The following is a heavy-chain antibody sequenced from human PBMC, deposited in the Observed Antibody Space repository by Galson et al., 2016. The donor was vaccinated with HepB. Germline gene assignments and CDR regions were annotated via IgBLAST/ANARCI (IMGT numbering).Heavy chain of an antibody. CDR1: GFTFSSFA. J-gene: IGHJ6*02. CDR2: LSGGEDKS. V-gene: IGHV3-23*01. Sequence: SLRLSCAASGFTFSSFAMTWVRQAPGKGLEWVSSLSGGEDKSFYADSLKGRFTIPIDNFNNTVFLRMNSLRAEDTAVYYCARRPVSGAAGHYHGMDVWGQGTTVIVSS. D-gene: IGHD6-25*01. CDR3: ARRPVSGAAGHYHGMDV.